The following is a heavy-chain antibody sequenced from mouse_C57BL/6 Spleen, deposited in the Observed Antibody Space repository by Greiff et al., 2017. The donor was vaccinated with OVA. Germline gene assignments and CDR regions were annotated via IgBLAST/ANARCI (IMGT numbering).Heavy chain of an antibody. V-gene: IGHV1-75*01. CDR3: ARAIYYGNYAWFAY. J-gene: IGHJ3*01. CDR1: GYTFTDYY. CDR2: IFPGSGST. D-gene: IGHD2-1*01. Sequence: QVQLQQSGPELVKPGASVKISCKASGYTFTDYYINWVKQRPGQGLEWIGWIFPGSGSTYYNEKFKGKATLTVDKSSSTAYMLLSSLTSEDSAVYFGARAIYYGNYAWFAYWGQGTLVTVSA.